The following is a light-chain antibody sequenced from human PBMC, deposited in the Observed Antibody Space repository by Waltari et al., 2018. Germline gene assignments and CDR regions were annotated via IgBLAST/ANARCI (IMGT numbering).Light chain of an antibody. Sequence: QSALTQPASVSGSPGQSITISCTGTSGDIGAYTFVSWHQFHPGPAPKVIIYGVTSRPSGVSSRFSGSKSGVTASLTISGLQPEDEADYFCSSYSTSSALNFVFGTVTKVTVL. CDR3: SSYSTSSALNFV. CDR1: SGDIGAYTF. J-gene: IGLJ1*01. CDR2: GVT. V-gene: IGLV2-14*01.